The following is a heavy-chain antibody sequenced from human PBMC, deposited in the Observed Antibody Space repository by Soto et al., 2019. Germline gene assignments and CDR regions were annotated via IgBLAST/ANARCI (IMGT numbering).Heavy chain of an antibody. CDR1: GGSISSYY. D-gene: IGHD3-10*01. CDR3: SRTYYYGSGSLYYFDY. V-gene: IGHV4-59*01. J-gene: IGHJ4*02. CDR2: IYYSGST. Sequence: SETLSLTCTVSGGSISSYYWCWIRQPPGKGLEWIGYIYYSGSTNYNPSLKSRVTISVDTSKNQFSLKLSSVTAADTAVYYCSRTYYYGSGSLYYFDYWGQGTLVTVSS.